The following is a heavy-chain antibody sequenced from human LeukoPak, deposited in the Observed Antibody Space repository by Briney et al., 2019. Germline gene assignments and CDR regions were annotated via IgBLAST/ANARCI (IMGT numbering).Heavy chain of an antibody. D-gene: IGHD2-15*01. CDR1: GFTFSSYG. J-gene: IGHJ4*02. CDR2: ISYDGSNK. V-gene: IGHV3-30*18. CDR3: AKATPLLY. Sequence: QTGGSLRLSCAASGFTFSSYGMHWVRQAPGKGLEWVAVISYDGSNKYYADSVKGRFTISRDNSKNTLYLQMNSLRAEDTAVYYCAKATPLLYWGQGTLATVSS.